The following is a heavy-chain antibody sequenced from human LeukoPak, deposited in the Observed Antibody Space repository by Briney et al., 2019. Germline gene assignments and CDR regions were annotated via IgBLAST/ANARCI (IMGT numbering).Heavy chain of an antibody. CDR2: ISYDGSNK. CDR1: GFTFSSCA. V-gene: IGHV3-30-3*01. J-gene: IGHJ4*02. Sequence: GGSLRLSCAASGFTFSSCAMHWVRQAPGKGLEWVAVISYDGSNKYYADSVKGRFTISRDNSKNTLYLQMNSLRAEDTAVYYCARDNVGSYYYGSGSYIHWGQGTLVTVSS. D-gene: IGHD3-10*01. CDR3: ARDNVGSYYYGSGSYIH.